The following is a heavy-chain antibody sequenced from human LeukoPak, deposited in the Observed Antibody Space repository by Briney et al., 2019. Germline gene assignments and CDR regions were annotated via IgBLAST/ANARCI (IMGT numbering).Heavy chain of an antibody. D-gene: IGHD6-13*01. CDR1: GFTFNNYA. Sequence: GGSLRLSCAASGFTFNNYAMNWVRQAPGKGLEWVSVIYSGGSTHYAGSVKGRFTISRDNSKNTVYLQMNSLRAEDTAVYHCARAPYSSSWYFDYWGQGTLVTVSS. V-gene: IGHV3-66*01. J-gene: IGHJ4*02. CDR3: ARAPYSSSWYFDY. CDR2: IYSGGST.